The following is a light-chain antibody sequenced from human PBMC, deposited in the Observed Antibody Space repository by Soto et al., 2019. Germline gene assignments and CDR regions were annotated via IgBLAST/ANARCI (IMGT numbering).Light chain of an antibody. CDR3: SSYISSSNPYV. V-gene: IGLV2-14*03. J-gene: IGLJ1*01. Sequence: QSALTQPASVSGSPGQSITISCTGTSSDIGGYNFVSWYQHHPGKAPRLMIFGVSDRPSGVSDRFSGSKSGNTASLTISGLQAEDEADYYCSSYISSSNPYVFGPGTKVTVL. CDR2: GVS. CDR1: SSDIGGYNF.